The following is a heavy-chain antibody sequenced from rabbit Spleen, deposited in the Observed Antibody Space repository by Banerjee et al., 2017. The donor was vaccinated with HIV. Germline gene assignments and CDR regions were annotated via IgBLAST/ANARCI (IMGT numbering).Heavy chain of an antibody. D-gene: IGHD8-1*01. CDR1: GFSFSSNYY. CDR3: ARDTGTSFSTYGMDL. Sequence: SLEESGGGLVQPEGSLTLTCTASGFSFSSNYYMCWVRQAPGKGLEWIACIATGSSGFTYYASWAKGRFTCSKASSTTVTLQMTSLTAADTATYFCARDTGTSFSTYGMDLWGPGTLVTVS. V-gene: IGHV1S40*01. CDR2: IATGSSGFT. J-gene: IGHJ6*01.